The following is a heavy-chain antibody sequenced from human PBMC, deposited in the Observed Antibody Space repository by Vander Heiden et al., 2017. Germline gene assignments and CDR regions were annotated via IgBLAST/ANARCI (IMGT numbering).Heavy chain of an antibody. CDR1: GHSFTTSR. D-gene: IGHD6-19*01. Sequence: EVQPVQSGVEMNAAGESLRIACRFSGHSFTTSRINRVRQKHGKGLEWMGKLDPRGSLTDYSPSFQGHVSISADKSTSTAYLQSSSLRASDTAMYFCARIVLAGIDNGAYWGQGTQVTVSS. V-gene: IGHV5-10-1*03. CDR2: LDPRGSLT. CDR3: ARIVLAGIDNGAY. J-gene: IGHJ4*02.